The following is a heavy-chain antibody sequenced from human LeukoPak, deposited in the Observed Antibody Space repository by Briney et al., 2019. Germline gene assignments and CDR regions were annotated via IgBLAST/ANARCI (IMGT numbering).Heavy chain of an antibody. V-gene: IGHV3-21*01. D-gene: IGHD3-9*01. Sequence: GGSLRLSCAASGFTFSSYSMNWVRQAPGKGLEWVSSISSSSSYIYYADSVKGRFTISRDNAKNSLYLQMNSLRAEDTAVYYCARGPYDILTGYYLNHWGQGTLVTVSS. CDR3: ARGPYDILTGYYLNH. J-gene: IGHJ5*02. CDR2: ISSSSSYI. CDR1: GFTFSSYS.